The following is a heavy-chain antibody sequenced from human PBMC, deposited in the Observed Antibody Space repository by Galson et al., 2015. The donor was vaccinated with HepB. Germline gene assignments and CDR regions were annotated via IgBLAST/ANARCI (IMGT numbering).Heavy chain of an antibody. CDR3: ARRYRRYYYYYGMDV. V-gene: IGHV5-51*03. CDR2: IYPGDSYT. J-gene: IGHJ6*02. Sequence: QSGAEAKKPGESLKISCKGSGYSFTSYWIGWVRQMPGKGLEWMGIIYPGDSYTNYSPSFQGHVTISADKSISTAYLQWSSLKASDTAMYYCARRYRRYYYYYGMDVWGQGTTVTVSS. D-gene: IGHD3-16*02. CDR1: GYSFTSYW.